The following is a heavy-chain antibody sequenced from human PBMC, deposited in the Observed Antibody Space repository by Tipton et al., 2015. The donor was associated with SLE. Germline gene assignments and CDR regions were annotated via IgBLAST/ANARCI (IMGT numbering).Heavy chain of an antibody. CDR2: VYHTGRT. Sequence: TLSLTCTVSGGSISSDDYYWSWLRQPPGKGLEWIGTVYHTGRTYYNPSLNSRVTILSDTSSNQFSLKLTSLTAADTAVYFCARGRGFDYWGQGTLVTVSS. CDR1: GGSISSDDYY. V-gene: IGHV4-39*07. J-gene: IGHJ4*02. CDR3: ARGRGFDY.